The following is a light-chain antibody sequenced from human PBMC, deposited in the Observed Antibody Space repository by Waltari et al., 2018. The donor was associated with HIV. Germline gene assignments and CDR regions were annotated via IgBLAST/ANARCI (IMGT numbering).Light chain of an antibody. J-gene: IGLJ3*02. CDR1: SSDVGGYNL. Sequence: QSALTQPASVSGSPGQSITISCTGTSSDVGGYNLVSWYQQHPGKAPKLMIHDVIKRPAGVSTRCSGAKSGNTASMTISGRQADDEADYYGCSYAGSSTWVFGGGTKLTVL. CDR2: DVI. CDR3: CSYAGSSTWV. V-gene: IGLV2-23*02.